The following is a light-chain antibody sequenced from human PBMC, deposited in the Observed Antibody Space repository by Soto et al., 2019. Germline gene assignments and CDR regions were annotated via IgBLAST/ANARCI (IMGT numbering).Light chain of an antibody. Sequence: QSALTQPASVSGSPGQSITISCTGSSSDIGGYNSVSWYQHHPGQAPKLMIYEVTNRPSGVSNRFSGSKSGNTASLTISGLQADDESDYYCSSHTTTLAYVFGTGTKLTVL. V-gene: IGLV2-14*01. CDR1: SSDIGGYNS. CDR2: EVT. CDR3: SSHTTTLAYV. J-gene: IGLJ1*01.